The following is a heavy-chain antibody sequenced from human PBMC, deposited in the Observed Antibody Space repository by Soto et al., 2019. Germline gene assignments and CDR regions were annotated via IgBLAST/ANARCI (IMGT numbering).Heavy chain of an antibody. Sequence: GESLKISCKGSGYSFTSYWISWVRQMPGKGLEWMGRIDPSDSYTNYSPSFQGHVTISADKSISTAYLQRSSLKASDTAMYYCARLLAPTYYYYYGMDVWGQGTTVTVSS. CDR3: ARLLAPTYYYYYGMDV. D-gene: IGHD2-8*02. CDR1: GYSFTSYW. CDR2: IDPSDSYT. V-gene: IGHV5-10-1*01. J-gene: IGHJ6*02.